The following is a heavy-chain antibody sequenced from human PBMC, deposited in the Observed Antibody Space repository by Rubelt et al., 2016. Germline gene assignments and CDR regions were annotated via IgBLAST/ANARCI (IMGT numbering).Heavy chain of an antibody. V-gene: IGHV1-2*02. CDR3: ARDIPRRAAAGLSIRRHHDAFDI. Sequence: TGYYMHWVRQAPGQGLEWMGWINPNSGGTNYAQKFQGRVTMTRDTSISTAYMELSRLRAEDTAVYYCARDIPRRAAAGLSIRRHHDAFDIWGQGTMVTVSS. CDR2: INPNSGGT. CDR1: TGYY. J-gene: IGHJ3*02. D-gene: IGHD6-13*01.